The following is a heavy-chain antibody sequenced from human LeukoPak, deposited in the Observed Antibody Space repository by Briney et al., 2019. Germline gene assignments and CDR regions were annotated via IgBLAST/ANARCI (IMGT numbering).Heavy chain of an antibody. CDR3: ARVACSGGSCYPGQ. Sequence: ASVKVSCKASGRTFSSYAISWVRQAPGQGLEWMGGIIPIFGTANYAQKFQGRVTITADKSTSTAYMELSSLRSEDTAVYYCARVACSGGSCYPGQWGQGTLVTVSS. CDR2: IIPIFGTA. D-gene: IGHD2-15*01. CDR1: GRTFSSYA. J-gene: IGHJ4*02. V-gene: IGHV1-69*06.